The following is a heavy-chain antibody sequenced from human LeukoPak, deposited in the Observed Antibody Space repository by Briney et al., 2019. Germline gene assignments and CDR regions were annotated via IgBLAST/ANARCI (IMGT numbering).Heavy chain of an antibody. CDR3: AKDNLRWELPPGYFDY. V-gene: IGHV3-23*01. J-gene: IGHJ4*02. D-gene: IGHD1-26*01. CDR1: GFTFSSYA. CDR2: ISGSGGST. Sequence: GGSLRLSCAASGFTFSSYAMSWVRQAPGKGLEWVSAISGSGGSTYYADFVKGRFTISRDNSKNTLYLQMNSLRAEDTAVYYCAKDNLRWELPPGYFDYWGQGTLVTVSS.